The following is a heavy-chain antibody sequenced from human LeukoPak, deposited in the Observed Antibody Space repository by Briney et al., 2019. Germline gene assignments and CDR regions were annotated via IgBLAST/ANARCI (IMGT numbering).Heavy chain of an antibody. CDR1: GGSISSYY. Sequence: SETLSLTCTVSGGSISSYYWSWIRQPPGKGLEWIGYIYYSGSTNYNPSLKSRVTISVDTSKNQFSLKLSSVTAADTAVYYCAGAGDTYYYDSSGPCDYWGQGTLVTVSS. V-gene: IGHV4-59*08. D-gene: IGHD3-22*01. J-gene: IGHJ4*02. CDR3: AGAGDTYYYDSSGPCDY. CDR2: IYYSGST.